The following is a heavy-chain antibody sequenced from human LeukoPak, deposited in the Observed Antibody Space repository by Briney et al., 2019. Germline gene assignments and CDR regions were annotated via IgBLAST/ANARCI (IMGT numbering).Heavy chain of an antibody. CDR1: GFTFSNAW. V-gene: IGHV3-15*01. J-gene: IGHJ4*02. D-gene: IGHD3-10*01. CDR2: IKSKTDGGTT. CDR3: TTGPILWFGELPKFFDY. Sequence: GGSLRLSCAASGFTFSNAWMSWVRQAPGKGLEWVGRIKSKTDGGTTDYAAPVKGRFTISRDDSKNTLYLQMNGLKTEDTAVYYCTTGPILWFGELPKFFDYWGQGTLVTVSS.